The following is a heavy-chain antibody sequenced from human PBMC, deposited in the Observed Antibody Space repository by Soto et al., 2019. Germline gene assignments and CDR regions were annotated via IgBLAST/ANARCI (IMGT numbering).Heavy chain of an antibody. D-gene: IGHD6-19*01. Sequence: PGGSLRLSCAASGFTFSSYAMSWVRQAPGKGLEWVSAISGSGGSTYYADSVKGRFTISRDDSKNTLYLQMNSLRAEDTAVYYCAKDPHTSSGWYWDWFDPWGQGTLVTVSS. CDR1: GFTFSSYA. V-gene: IGHV3-23*01. CDR3: AKDPHTSSGWYWDWFDP. J-gene: IGHJ5*02. CDR2: ISGSGGST.